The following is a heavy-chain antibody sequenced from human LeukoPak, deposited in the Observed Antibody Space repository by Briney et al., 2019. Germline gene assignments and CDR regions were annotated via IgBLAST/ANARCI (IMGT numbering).Heavy chain of an antibody. CDR1: GGTFSSYA. Sequence: SVKVSCKASGGTFSSYAISWVRQAPGQGLEWMGRIIPIFGTANYAQKFQGRVTITTDESTSTAYMELSSLRSEDTAVYYCVWSFLEWLFYAGQYYFDYWGQGTLVTVSS. CDR3: VWSFLEWLFYAGQYYFDY. CDR2: IIPIFGTA. D-gene: IGHD3-3*01. V-gene: IGHV1-69*05. J-gene: IGHJ4*02.